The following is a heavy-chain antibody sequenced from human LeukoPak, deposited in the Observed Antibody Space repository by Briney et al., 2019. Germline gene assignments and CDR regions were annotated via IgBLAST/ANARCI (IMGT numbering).Heavy chain of an antibody. CDR3: ARDRGDFWSGYSDY. CDR2: ISSSSSTI. J-gene: IGHJ4*02. CDR1: GFTFSSYG. Sequence: PGGSLRLSCAASGFTFSSYGMNWVRQAPGKGLEWVSYISSSSSTIYYADSVKGRFTISRDNAKNSLYLQMNSLRAEDTAVYYCARDRGDFWSGYSDYWGQGTLVTVSS. D-gene: IGHD3-3*01. V-gene: IGHV3-48*01.